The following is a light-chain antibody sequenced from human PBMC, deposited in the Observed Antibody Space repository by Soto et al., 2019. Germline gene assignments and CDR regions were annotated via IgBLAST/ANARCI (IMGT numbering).Light chain of an antibody. J-gene: IGLJ3*02. CDR2: SNN. V-gene: IGLV1-44*01. CDR3: QSYDSGFSGLV. Sequence: QSVLTQPPSASGTPGQRVTMSCSGSSSNIGSNTVNWYQQLPGTAPKLLIYSNNQRPSGVPDRFSGSKSGTSASLAISGLQAEDEADYFCQSYDSGFSGLVFGGGTKLTVL. CDR1: SSNIGSNT.